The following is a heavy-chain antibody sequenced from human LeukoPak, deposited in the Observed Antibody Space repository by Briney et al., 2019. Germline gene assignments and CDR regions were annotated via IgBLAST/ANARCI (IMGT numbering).Heavy chain of an antibody. CDR2: ISGSGGST. D-gene: IGHD3-3*02. Sequence: GGSLRLSCAASGLTFSSFVMRWVRQAPGKGPEWVSSISGSGGSTAYADSVKGRFTISRDNSKNTLYLQMNSLKTEDTAVYYCTFFELGSYPDCWGQGMLVTVSS. CDR1: GLTFSSFV. V-gene: IGHV3-23*01. CDR3: TFFELGSYPDC. J-gene: IGHJ4*02.